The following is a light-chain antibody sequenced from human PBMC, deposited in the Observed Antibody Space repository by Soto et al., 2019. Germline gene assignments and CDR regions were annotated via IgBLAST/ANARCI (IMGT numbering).Light chain of an antibody. CDR2: RDT. V-gene: IGLV3-9*01. Sequence: SYELTQPLSVSVALGQTVRITCRGNNIGSKNVHWYQLNPGQAPVLVIYRDTNRPSGIPERFSGSNSGNTATLAISGAQVGDDADYYCQVWDSSTVVFGGGTKLTVL. CDR3: QVWDSSTVV. CDR1: NIGSKN. J-gene: IGLJ3*02.